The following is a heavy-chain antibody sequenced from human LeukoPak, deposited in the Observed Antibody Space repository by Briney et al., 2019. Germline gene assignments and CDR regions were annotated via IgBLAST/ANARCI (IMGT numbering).Heavy chain of an antibody. D-gene: IGHD6-13*01. Sequence: ASVKVSCKASGYTFTSYGISWVRQAPGQGLEWMGIINPSGGSTSYAQKFQGRVTMTRDTSTSTVYMELSSLRSEDTAVYYCARDWAAAGLESDYWGQGTLVTVSS. V-gene: IGHV1-46*01. CDR2: INPSGGST. J-gene: IGHJ4*02. CDR1: GYTFTSYG. CDR3: ARDWAAAGLESDY.